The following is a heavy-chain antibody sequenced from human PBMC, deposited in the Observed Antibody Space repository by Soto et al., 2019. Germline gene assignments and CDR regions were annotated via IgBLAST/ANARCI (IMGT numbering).Heavy chain of an antibody. Sequence: QVQLQESGPGLVQPSGTLSLTCTVSSGSIGSNNWWNWVRLPPGKGLEWIGEIFHTGSTNYNPSLRSRVTIALDRSGNQSALRLASGTAADTAVDYCASGGGYYFDYWGQGTLVTVSS. V-gene: IGHV4-4*02. CDR1: SGSIGSNNW. CDR2: IFHTGST. CDR3: ASGGGYYFDY. D-gene: IGHD3-10*01. J-gene: IGHJ4*02.